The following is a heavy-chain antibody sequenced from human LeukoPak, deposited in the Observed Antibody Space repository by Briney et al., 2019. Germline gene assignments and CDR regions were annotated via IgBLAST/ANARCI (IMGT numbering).Heavy chain of an antibody. CDR2: ISAYNGNT. D-gene: IGHD6-13*01. J-gene: IGHJ6*02. CDR1: GYXFTSYA. Sequence: ASVKVSCKASGYXFTSYAMNWVRQAPGQGLEWMGWISAYNGNTDYAQKLQGRVTMTTETSTSTAYKELRSLTSDDTAVYYCARDPLRSTWSTYYNALDVWGQGTTVTVSS. V-gene: IGHV1-18*01. CDR3: ARDPLRSTWSTYYNALDV.